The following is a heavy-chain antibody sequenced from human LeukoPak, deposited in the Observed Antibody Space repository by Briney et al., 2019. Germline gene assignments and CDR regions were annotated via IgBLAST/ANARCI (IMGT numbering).Heavy chain of an antibody. CDR3: AKRTPYSSGSYYFDY. Sequence: GGSLRLSCEVSGFTFSSYAMSWVRQAPGKGLEWVSAVSGSGGTTNYADSVKGRLSISRDNSQNTLYLQMNSLRAEDTAVYYCAKRTPYSSGSYYFDYWGQGTLVTVSS. CDR1: GFTFSSYA. D-gene: IGHD3-22*01. CDR2: VSGSGGTT. J-gene: IGHJ4*02. V-gene: IGHV3-23*01.